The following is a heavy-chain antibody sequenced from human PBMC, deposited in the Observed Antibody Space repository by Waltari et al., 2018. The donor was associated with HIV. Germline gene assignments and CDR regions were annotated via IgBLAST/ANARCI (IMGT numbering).Heavy chain of an antibody. Sequence: EVQLVESGGGLVQPGGSLRLSCAASGFTFSSYSMNWVRQAPGKGLKWVSYISSSSSTIYYADSVKGRFTLSRDNAKSSLYLQMNSLRAEDTAVYYCARAGAFYYDSSGYHFDYWGQGTLVTVSS. CDR1: GFTFSSYS. J-gene: IGHJ4*02. CDR3: ARAGAFYYDSSGYHFDY. V-gene: IGHV3-48*04. D-gene: IGHD3-22*01. CDR2: ISSSSSTI.